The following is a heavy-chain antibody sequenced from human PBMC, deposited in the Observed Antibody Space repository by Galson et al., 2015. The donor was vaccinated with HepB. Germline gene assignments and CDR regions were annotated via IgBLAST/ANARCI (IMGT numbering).Heavy chain of an antibody. D-gene: IGHD4-17*01. CDR3: ARDYGDYVATHQLSYYGMDV. V-gene: IGHV3-11*06. Sequence: SLRLSCAASGFTFSDYYMSWIRQAPGKGLEWVSYISSSSSYTNYADSVKGRFTISRDNAKNSLYLQMNSLRAEDTAVYYCARDYGDYVATHQLSYYGMDVWGQGTTVTVSS. CDR2: ISSSSSYT. CDR1: GFTFSDYY. J-gene: IGHJ6*02.